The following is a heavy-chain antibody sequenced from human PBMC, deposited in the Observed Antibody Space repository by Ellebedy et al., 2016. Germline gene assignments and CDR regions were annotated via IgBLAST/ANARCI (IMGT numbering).Heavy chain of an antibody. V-gene: IGHV1-46*03. CDR3: ARRHCSSPCLFGGDAFDI. J-gene: IGHJ3*02. D-gene: IGHD2-2*01. CDR1: GYTFTNHF. CDR2: IGPSNGDT. Sequence: ASVKVSXXASGYTFTNHFIHWVRQAPGQGLEWMGFIGPSNGDTHYAEKFQGRVTVTRDTSTSTIYMKLSSLRSDDTAVYYCARRHCSSPCLFGGDAFDIWGQGTMVTVSS.